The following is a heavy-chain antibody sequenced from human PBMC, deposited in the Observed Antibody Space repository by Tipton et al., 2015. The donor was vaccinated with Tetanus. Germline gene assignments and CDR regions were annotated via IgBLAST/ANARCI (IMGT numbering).Heavy chain of an antibody. CDR2: IYYTGAT. CDR3: EGDDYYETSLRDYYGEEV. J-gene: IGHJ6*02. D-gene: IGHD3-16*01. Sequence: GSLRLSCTVSGASITTYHWSWLRQTPGRGLEWIGHIYYTGATNYNSSLQSRVTLSIDTSKNQFSLKMTSVTAADTAVYFCEGDDYYETSLRDYYGEEVWGQGTTVTVSS. V-gene: IGHV4-59*01. CDR1: GASITTYH.